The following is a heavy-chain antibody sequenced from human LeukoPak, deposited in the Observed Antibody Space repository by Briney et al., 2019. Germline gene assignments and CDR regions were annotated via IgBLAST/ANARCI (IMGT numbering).Heavy chain of an antibody. J-gene: IGHJ4*02. CDR2: INNDGSDT. Sequence: GGSLRLSCAASGFTFSTFWMHWVRQAPGNGLMWVSQINNDGSDTKYADSVKGRFTISRDNAKNTLYLQMNSLRAEDTAVYYCARDPLLWELPSDYWGQGTLVTVSS. D-gene: IGHD1-26*01. CDR3: ARDPLLWELPSDY. CDR1: GFTFSTFW. V-gene: IGHV3-74*03.